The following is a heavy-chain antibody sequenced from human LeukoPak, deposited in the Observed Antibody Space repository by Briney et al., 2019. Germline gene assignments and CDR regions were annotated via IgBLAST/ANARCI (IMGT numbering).Heavy chain of an antibody. CDR3: AGTVRRQYYYYGMDV. CDR1: GYTFTSYG. J-gene: IGHJ6*02. V-gene: IGHV1-18*01. Sequence: GASVKVSCKASGYTFTSYGISWVRQAPGQGLEWMGWISAYNGNTNYAQKLQGRVTMTTDTSTSTAYMELRSLRSDDTAVYYCAGTVRRQYYYYGMDVWGQGTTVTVSS. CDR2: ISAYNGNT.